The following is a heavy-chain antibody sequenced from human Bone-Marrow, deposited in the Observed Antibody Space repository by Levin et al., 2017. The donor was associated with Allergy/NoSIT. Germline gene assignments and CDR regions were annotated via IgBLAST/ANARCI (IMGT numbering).Heavy chain of an antibody. Sequence: GGSLRLSCAASGFTFINYAMNWVRQAPGKGLEWLSYISDNGGRILYADSVKGRFTISRDNAKNSLYLQMSSLRADDTAVYYCARDGHRGYENDYWGQGTLVTVSS. J-gene: IGHJ4*02. V-gene: IGHV3-48*01. CDR3: ARDGHRGYENDY. D-gene: IGHD3-10*01. CDR2: ISDNGGRI. CDR1: GFTFINYA.